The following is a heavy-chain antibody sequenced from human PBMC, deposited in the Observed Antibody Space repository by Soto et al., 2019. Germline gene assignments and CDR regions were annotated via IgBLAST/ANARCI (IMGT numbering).Heavy chain of an antibody. CDR3: ATDLYQLPTMKYYYYGMDV. CDR1: GFTFSNYW. J-gene: IGHJ6*02. CDR2: IKEDGSEK. D-gene: IGHD2-2*01. Sequence: SLRLSCAASGFTFSNYWMSWVRQAPGKTLEWEANIKEDGSEKYYVDSVKGRFTISRDNAKNSLFLQMNSLRAADTAVYYRATDLYQLPTMKYYYYGMDVWGQGTTVTVSS. V-gene: IGHV3-7*03.